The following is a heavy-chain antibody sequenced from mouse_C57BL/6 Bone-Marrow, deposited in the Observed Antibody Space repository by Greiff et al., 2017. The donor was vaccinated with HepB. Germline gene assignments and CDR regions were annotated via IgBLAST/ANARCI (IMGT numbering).Heavy chain of an antibody. CDR3: ARGGPTIVTTWYFDV. Sequence: EVKLVESGGGLVKPGGSLKLSCAASGFTFSSYAMSWVRQTPEKRLEWVATISDGGSYTYYPDNVKGRFTISRDNAKNNLYLQMSHLKSEDTAMYYCARGGPTIVTTWYFDVWGTGTTLTVSS. CDR2: ISDGGSYT. CDR1: GFTFSSYA. J-gene: IGHJ1*03. D-gene: IGHD2-5*01. V-gene: IGHV5-4*03.